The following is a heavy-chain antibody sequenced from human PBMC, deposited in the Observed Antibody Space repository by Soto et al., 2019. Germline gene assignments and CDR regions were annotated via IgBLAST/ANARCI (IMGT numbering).Heavy chain of an antibody. D-gene: IGHD2-15*01. CDR2: ISYDGSKE. J-gene: IGHJ4*02. Sequence: QEQMVQSGGGVVQPGRSLRLSCAASPFTFRSYSMHWVRQAPGKGLEWVTSISYDGSKESYADSVKGRFAVSRDNSKNTLCLQMNSLRPEDTAVYYCARYCNGGACYSASLDYWGQGTQVTVSS. V-gene: IGHV3-30*09. CDR3: ARYCNGGACYSASLDY. CDR1: PFTFRSYS.